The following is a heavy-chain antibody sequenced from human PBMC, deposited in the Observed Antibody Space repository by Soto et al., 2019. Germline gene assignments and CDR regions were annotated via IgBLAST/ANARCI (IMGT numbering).Heavy chain of an antibody. J-gene: IGHJ5*02. CDR3: ARESYAAYNWFDP. CDR2: ISSSGSTI. V-gene: IGHV3-11*01. D-gene: IGHD2-2*01. Sequence: GGSLRLSCAASGFTFSDYYMSWIRQAPGKGLEWVSYISSSGSTIYYADSVKGRFTISRDNAKNSLYLQMNSLRAEDTAVYYCARESYAAYNWFDPWGQGTLVTVSS. CDR1: GFTFSDYY.